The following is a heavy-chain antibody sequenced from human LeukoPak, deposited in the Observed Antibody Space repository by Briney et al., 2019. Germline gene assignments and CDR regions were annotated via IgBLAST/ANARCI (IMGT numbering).Heavy chain of an antibody. CDR3: ARAGRASDAFDI. V-gene: IGHV3-21*01. Sequence: PGGSLRLSCAASGFTFSSYSMNSVRQAPGKGLEWVSSISSSSSYIYYADSVKGRFTISRDNAKNSLYLQMNSLRAEDTAVYYCARAGRASDAFDIWGQGTMVTVSS. D-gene: IGHD2-15*01. J-gene: IGHJ3*02. CDR2: ISSSSSYI. CDR1: GFTFSSYS.